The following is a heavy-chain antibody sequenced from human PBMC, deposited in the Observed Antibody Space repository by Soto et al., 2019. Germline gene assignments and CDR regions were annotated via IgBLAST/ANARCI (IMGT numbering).Heavy chain of an antibody. Sequence: QLQLQESGPGLVKPSETLSLTCTVSGGSISSSSYYWGWIRQPPGKGLEWIGSIYYSGSTYYNPSLKSRVTISVDTSKTQFSLKLSSVTAADTAVYYCARHAITMVRGATVYGTNWFDPWGQGTLVTVSS. J-gene: IGHJ5*02. CDR3: ARHAITMVRGATVYGTNWFDP. CDR2: IYYSGST. CDR1: GGSISSSSYY. V-gene: IGHV4-39*01. D-gene: IGHD3-10*01.